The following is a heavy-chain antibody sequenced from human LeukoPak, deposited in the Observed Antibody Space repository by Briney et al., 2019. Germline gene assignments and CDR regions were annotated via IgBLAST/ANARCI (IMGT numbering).Heavy chain of an antibody. CDR1: GRSFSGSY. V-gene: IGHV4-34*01. CDR3: ARGGRDPSGSGPMVRGVITDNWFDP. CDR2: IQHKGNT. J-gene: IGHJ5*02. Sequence: LSLTCAIHGRSFSGSYWGSIPQPPAKGHEWNGEIQHKGNTNSNPPRKSRVTISVDASKNQFSLKLSSGTAADPAVYYCARGGRDPSGSGPMVRGVITDNWFDPWGQGALVTVSS. D-gene: IGHD3-10*01.